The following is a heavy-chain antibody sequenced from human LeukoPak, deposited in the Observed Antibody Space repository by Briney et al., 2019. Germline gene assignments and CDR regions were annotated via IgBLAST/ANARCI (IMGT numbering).Heavy chain of an antibody. D-gene: IGHD6-19*01. V-gene: IGHV1-69*05. CDR1: GGTFISYA. J-gene: IGHJ4*02. CDR2: IIPIFGTA. CDR3: ARVGSSGWYGGDYFDY. Sequence: ASVKVSCKASGGTFISYAISWVRQAPGQGLERMGGIIPIFGTANYAQKFQGRVTITTDESTSTAYMELSSLRSEDTAVYYCARVGSSGWYGGDYFDYWGQGTLVTVSS.